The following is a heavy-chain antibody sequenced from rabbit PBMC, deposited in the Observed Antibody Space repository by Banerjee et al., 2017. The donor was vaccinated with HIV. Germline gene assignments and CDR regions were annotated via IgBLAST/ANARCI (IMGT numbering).Heavy chain of an antibody. D-gene: IGHD8-1*01. CDR3: AREGVGSTYFDL. CDR1: GLDFSASYW. Sequence: QEQLEESGGGLVKPGGTLTLTCKASGLDFSASYWICWVRQAPGKGLEWIGCIYTGSGSTYYANWVNGRFTISRSTSLNTVDLKMTSLTAADTATYFCAREGVGSTYFDLWGQGTLVTVS. V-gene: IGHV1S43*01. J-gene: IGHJ4*01. CDR2: IYTGSGST.